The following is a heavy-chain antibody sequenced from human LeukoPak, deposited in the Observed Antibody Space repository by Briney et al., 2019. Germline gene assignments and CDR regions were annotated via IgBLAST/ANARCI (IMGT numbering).Heavy chain of an antibody. CDR3: ARLRYYYDSSGYYYVPDY. D-gene: IGHD3-22*01. Sequence: PGGSLRLSCAASGFTFSSYWMSWVRQAPGKGLEWVANIKQDGSEKYYVDSVKGRFTISRDNAKNSLYLQMNSLRAEDTAVYYCARLRYYYDSSGYYYVPDYWGQGTLVTVSS. V-gene: IGHV3-7*01. J-gene: IGHJ4*02. CDR2: IKQDGSEK. CDR1: GFTFSSYW.